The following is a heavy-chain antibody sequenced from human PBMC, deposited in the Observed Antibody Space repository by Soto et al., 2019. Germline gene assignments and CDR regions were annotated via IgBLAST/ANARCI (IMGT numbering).Heavy chain of an antibody. CDR1: GGSISSSSYY. CDR3: ARQMYYYDFWSGYYYR. V-gene: IGHV4-39*01. J-gene: IGHJ4*02. D-gene: IGHD3-3*01. CDR2: IYYSGST. Sequence: SETLSLTCTVSGGSISSSSYYWGWIRQPPGKGLEWIGSIYYSGSTYYNPSLKSRVTISVDTSKNQFSLKLSSVTAADTAVYYCARQMYYYDFWSGYYYRWGQGILVTVFS.